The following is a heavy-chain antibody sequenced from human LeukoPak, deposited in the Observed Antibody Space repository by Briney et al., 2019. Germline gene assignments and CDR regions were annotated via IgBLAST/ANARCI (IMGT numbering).Heavy chain of an antibody. CDR3: GGDY. D-gene: IGHD1-26*01. CDR2: ISTTGEIT. J-gene: IGHJ4*02. CDR1: GLTFSNYA. Sequence: GGSLRLSCVVSGLTFSNYAMTWVRQASETGLEWVSTISTTGEITYYADAVKGRFTISRDNSTNTVLLHMNDFRDYDTSIYYWGGDYWGQGTLVTVSS. V-gene: IGHV3-23*01.